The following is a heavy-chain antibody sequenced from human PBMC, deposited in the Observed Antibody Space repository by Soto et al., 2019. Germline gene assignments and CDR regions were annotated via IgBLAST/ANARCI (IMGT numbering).Heavy chain of an antibody. CDR2: IRSNTFGGAS. V-gene: IGHV3-49*03. CDR1: GFTFCVYA. D-gene: IGHD3-9*01. J-gene: IGHJ4*02. CDR3: TKDRDILTGYYSPNSFDY. Sequence: GSLRLFCTASGFTFCVYAMSWFREGPGKGLEWVGFIRSNTFGGASIYAASVKGRFSISRDDSKSIAYLQMNSLKIEDTAVYYCTKDRDILTGYYSPNSFDYWGQGT.